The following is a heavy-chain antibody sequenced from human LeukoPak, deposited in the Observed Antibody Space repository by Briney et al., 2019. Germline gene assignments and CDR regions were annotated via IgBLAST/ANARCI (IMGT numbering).Heavy chain of an antibody. D-gene: IGHD6-13*01. J-gene: IGHJ4*02. V-gene: IGHV3-7*01. CDR3: TREAAAGIDY. CDR2: IKQDGSEK. Sequence: GGSLRLSCAASGFTFSTYWMRWVRQAPGKGLEWVANIKQDGSEKYYLDSVKGRFTISRDNAKNSLYLQMNSLRAEDTAVYFCTREAAAGIDYWGQGTLVTVSS. CDR1: GFTFSTYW.